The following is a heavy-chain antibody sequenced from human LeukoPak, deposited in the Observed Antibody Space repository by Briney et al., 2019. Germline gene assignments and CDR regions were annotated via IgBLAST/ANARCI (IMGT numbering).Heavy chain of an antibody. D-gene: IGHD3-10*01. V-gene: IGHV4-34*01. CDR3: ARLGYYGSGSYFDY. Sequence: PSETLSLTCAVYGGSFSGYYWSWIRQPPGKGLEWIGEINHSGSTNYNPSLKSRVTISVDTSKNQFSLKLSSVTAADTAVYYCARLGYYGSGSYFDYWGQGTLVTVSS. J-gene: IGHJ4*01. CDR2: INHSGST. CDR1: GGSFSGYY.